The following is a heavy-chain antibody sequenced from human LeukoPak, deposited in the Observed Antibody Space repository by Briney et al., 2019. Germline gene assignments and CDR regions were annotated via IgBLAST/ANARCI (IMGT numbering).Heavy chain of an antibody. Sequence: PETLSLTCTVSGGSISGYYWTWIRQPPGKGLERIGYIYSSGSTNYNPSLKSRVTISVDTSKNQFSLRLSSVTAADTAVYYCARHRYTSSSSYFDFWGQGTLVTVSS. D-gene: IGHD6-6*01. CDR1: GGSISGYY. J-gene: IGHJ4*02. CDR3: ARHRYTSSSSYFDF. V-gene: IGHV4-59*08. CDR2: IYSSGST.